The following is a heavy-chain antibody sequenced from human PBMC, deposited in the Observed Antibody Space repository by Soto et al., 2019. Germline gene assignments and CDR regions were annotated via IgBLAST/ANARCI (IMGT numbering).Heavy chain of an antibody. CDR1: GGSISSSSYY. J-gene: IGHJ3*02. CDR3: AAGRMDAFDI. CDR2: IYYSGST. Sequence: SETLSLTCTVSGGSISSSSYYWGWIRQPPGKGLEWIGSIYYSGSTYYNPSLKSRVTISVDTSKNQFSLKLSSVTAADTAVYYCAAGRMDAFDIWGQGTMVT. V-gene: IGHV4-39*01.